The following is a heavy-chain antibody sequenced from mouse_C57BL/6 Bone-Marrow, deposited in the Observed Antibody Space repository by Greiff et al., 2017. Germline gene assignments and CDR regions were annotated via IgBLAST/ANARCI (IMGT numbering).Heavy chain of an antibody. D-gene: IGHD1-1*01. V-gene: IGHV14-3*01. J-gene: IGHJ1*03. CDR3: ARKVYGSSQSNWYFDV. CDR1: GFNIKNTY. CDR2: IDPANGNT. Sequence: VQLQQSVAELVRPGASVKLSCTASGFNIKNTYMHWVKQRPEQGLEWIGRIDPANGNTKYAPKFQGKATITADTSSNTAYLQLSSLTSEDTAIYYCARKVYGSSQSNWYFDVWGTGTTVTVSS.